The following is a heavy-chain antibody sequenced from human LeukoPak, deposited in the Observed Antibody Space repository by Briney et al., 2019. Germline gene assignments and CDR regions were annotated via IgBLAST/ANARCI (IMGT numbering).Heavy chain of an antibody. CDR2: IRFDGSEK. Sequence: PGGSLRLSCAASGFTFSTSVMHWVRQAPGKGLEWLSFIRFDGSEKYYADSVKARFSISRDNSMNTLYLQMNSLRAEDTAVYYCARYTTVTNWFDPWGQGTLVTVSS. V-gene: IGHV3-30*02. CDR1: GFTFSTSV. D-gene: IGHD4-11*01. CDR3: ARYTTVTNWFDP. J-gene: IGHJ5*02.